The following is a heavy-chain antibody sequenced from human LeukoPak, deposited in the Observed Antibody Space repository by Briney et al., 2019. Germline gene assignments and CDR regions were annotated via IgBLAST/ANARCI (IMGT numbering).Heavy chain of an antibody. J-gene: IGHJ4*02. CDR2: ISWNSGDI. CDR1: GFTLDDYA. D-gene: IGHD3-3*01. CDR3: AKDPSIFGVVIPYYFDY. V-gene: IGHV3-9*01. Sequence: GGSLRLSCAASGFTLDDYAMHWVRQVSGKGLEWVSGISWNSGDIAYADSVKGRFTISRDNAKNSLYLQMNSLRPEDTALYYCAKDPSIFGVVIPYYFDYWGQGTLVTVSS.